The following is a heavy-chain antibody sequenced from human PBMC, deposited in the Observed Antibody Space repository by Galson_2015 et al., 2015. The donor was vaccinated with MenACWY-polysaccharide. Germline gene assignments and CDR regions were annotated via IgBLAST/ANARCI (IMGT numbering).Heavy chain of an antibody. CDR3: AKDRPLRGLRNYYYGMDV. Sequence: SLRLSCAVSGLIFSDYGFHWVRQAPGKGLEWVAVISYDGDNKYYVDSVKARFTVSRDDFNNTAYLQMNSLRPEDTAVYYCAKDRPLRGLRNYYYGMDVWGQGTTVTVSS. J-gene: IGHJ6*02. D-gene: IGHD2-15*01. V-gene: IGHV3-30*18. CDR2: ISYDGDNK. CDR1: GLIFSDYG.